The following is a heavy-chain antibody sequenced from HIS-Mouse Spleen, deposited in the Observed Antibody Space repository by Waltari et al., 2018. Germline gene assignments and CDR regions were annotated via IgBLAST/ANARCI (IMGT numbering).Heavy chain of an antibody. Sequence: EVQLVESGGGLVKPGGSLRLSCAASGFTFSSYSMNWVRQAPGKWLEWVSSISSSSSYIYYADSVKGRFTISRDNAKNSLYLQMNSLRAEDTAVYYCARDRSSSYFDYWGQGTLVTVSS. CDR3: ARDRSSSYFDY. CDR1: GFTFSSYS. D-gene: IGHD6-6*01. J-gene: IGHJ4*02. CDR2: ISSSSSYI. V-gene: IGHV3-21*01.